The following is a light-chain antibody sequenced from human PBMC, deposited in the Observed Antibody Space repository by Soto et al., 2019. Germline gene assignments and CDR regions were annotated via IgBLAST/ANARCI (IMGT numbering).Light chain of an antibody. J-gene: IGKJ1*01. V-gene: IGKV2-30*02. CDR2: RAY. Sequence: EVEMTQTTLSLPVSLGQPASISCRSSQSLVHSDGNTYLNWFQQRPGQSPRRLISRAYQRDSGVPDRFSGSGSGTDFTLKISRVEADDVGIYFCVQGRHWPPTFGQGSKV. CDR1: QSLVHSDGNTY. CDR3: VQGRHWPPT.